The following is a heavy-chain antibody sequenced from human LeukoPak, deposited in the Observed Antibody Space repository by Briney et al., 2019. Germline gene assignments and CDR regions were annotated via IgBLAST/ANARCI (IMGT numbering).Heavy chain of an antibody. Sequence: QSGGSLRLSCAASGFTFSTSWMSWVRQAPGKGLEWVANIKTDGSEIYYADSVKGRFTISRDNAKNSLYLRMNSLRAEDTAVYYCVGIRYFDWSSSEFWGQGTLVTVSS. V-gene: IGHV3-7*01. D-gene: IGHD3-9*01. CDR2: IKTDGSEI. CDR1: GFTFSTSW. J-gene: IGHJ4*02. CDR3: VGIRYFDWSSSEF.